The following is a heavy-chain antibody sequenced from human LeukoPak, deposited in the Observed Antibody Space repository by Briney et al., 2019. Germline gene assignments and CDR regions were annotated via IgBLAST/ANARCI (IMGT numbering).Heavy chain of an antibody. CDR1: GGSISSYY. CDR2: IYYSGST. V-gene: IGHV4-59*01. Sequence: DPSVTLSLTCTVSGGSISSYYWSWIRQPPGKGLEWIGYIYYSGSTNYNPSLKSRVTISVDTSKNQFSLKLSSVTAADTAVYYCARNSDCSSTSCYPFDYWGQGTLVTVSS. CDR3: ARNSDCSSTSCYPFDY. D-gene: IGHD2-2*01. J-gene: IGHJ4*02.